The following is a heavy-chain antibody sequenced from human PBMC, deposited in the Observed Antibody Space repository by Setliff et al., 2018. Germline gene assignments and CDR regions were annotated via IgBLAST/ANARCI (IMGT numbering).Heavy chain of an antibody. J-gene: IGHJ2*01. V-gene: IGHV4-59*01. D-gene: IGHD3-22*01. CDR2: KSNRGDT. CDR1: GGSIGSSF. Sequence: SETLSLTCTVSGGSIGSSFWNWIRQSPGKGLEWIGYKSNRGDTNSNPSLRSRLTVSVDTSKSQFSLNLTSVTAADTAVYFCARAVDSSGYFPYWYFDLWGRGAQVTVSS. CDR3: ARAVDSSGYFPYWYFDL.